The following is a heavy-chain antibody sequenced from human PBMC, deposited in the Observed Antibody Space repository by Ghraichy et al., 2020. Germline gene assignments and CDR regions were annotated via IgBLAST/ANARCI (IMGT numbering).Heavy chain of an antibody. CDR1: GYSFTSYW. V-gene: IGHV5-51*01. CDR2: IYPGDSDT. CDR3: ASHSGLGYYDSSGYDDAFDI. J-gene: IGHJ3*02. Sequence: GESLNISCKGSGYSFTSYWIGWVRQMPGKGLEWMGIIYPGDSDTRYSPSFQDQVTISADKSISTAYLQWSSLKASDTAMYYCASHSGLGYYDSSGYDDAFDIWGQGTMVTVSS. D-gene: IGHD3-22*01.